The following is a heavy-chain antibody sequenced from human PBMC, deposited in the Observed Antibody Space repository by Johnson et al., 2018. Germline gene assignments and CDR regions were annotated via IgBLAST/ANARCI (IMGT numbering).Heavy chain of an antibody. V-gene: IGHV3-49*05. J-gene: IGHJ6*02. CDR2: IRSKAYGGTT. D-gene: IGHD4-11*01. CDR3: TREETTADFFYYGMDV. Sequence: VQLVQSGGGLVKPGRSLRLACTGAGFTFGDYVLSWFRQAPGKGLEWVGFIRSKAYGGTTEYAAPVRGRFTISRDDSKSIADLQMNSLKTEDTAVYFCTREETTADFFYYGMDVWGQGTTVIVSS. CDR1: GFTFGDYV.